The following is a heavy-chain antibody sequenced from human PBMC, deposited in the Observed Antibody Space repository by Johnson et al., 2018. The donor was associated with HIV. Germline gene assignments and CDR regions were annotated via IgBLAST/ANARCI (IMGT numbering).Heavy chain of an antibody. Sequence: VQLVESGGGVVRPGGSLRLSCAASGFTFDDYGMSWVRQAPGKGLEWVSVIYSGGSTYYAHSAKGRFTISWDHAKNSLYLQMNSLRAEDTAVYYCARGSRYTYDNDDAYLLHAFDFWGQGTMVTVSS. J-gene: IGHJ3*01. D-gene: IGHD3-22*01. V-gene: IGHV3-20*04. CDR2: IYSGGST. CDR3: ARGSRYTYDNDDAYLLHAFDF. CDR1: GFTFDDYG.